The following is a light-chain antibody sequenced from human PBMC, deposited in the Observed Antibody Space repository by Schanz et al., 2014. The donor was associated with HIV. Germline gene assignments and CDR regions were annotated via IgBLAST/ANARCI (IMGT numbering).Light chain of an antibody. CDR2: DVT. CDR1: SSDIGGYDY. J-gene: IGLJ3*02. V-gene: IGLV2-11*01. Sequence: QSALTQPASVSGSPGQSITISCSGDSSDIGGYDYVSWYQHHPGKAPKLLILDVTKRASGVPARFSGSKSGSTASLTISGLQAEDEADYYCCSYAGAYTRVFGGGTKLTVL. CDR3: CSYAGAYTRV.